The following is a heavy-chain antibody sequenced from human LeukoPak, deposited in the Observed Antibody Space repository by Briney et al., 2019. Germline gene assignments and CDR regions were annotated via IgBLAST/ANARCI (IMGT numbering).Heavy chain of an antibody. CDR1: GYTFSSYA. V-gene: IGHV3-23*01. CDR3: ALRRSVAEVDY. J-gene: IGHJ4*02. D-gene: IGHD6-6*01. Sequence: GGSLRLSCAASGYTFSSYAMSWVRQAPGKGLEWVSAISGSGGSTYYADSVKGRFTISRDNSKNTLYLQMNSLRAEDTAVYYCALRRSVAEVDYWGQGTLVTVSS. CDR2: ISGSGGST.